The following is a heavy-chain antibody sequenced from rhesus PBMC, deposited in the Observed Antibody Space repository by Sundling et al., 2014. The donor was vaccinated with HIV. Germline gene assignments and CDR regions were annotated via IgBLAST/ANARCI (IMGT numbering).Heavy chain of an antibody. CDR2: IDNGGARA. D-gene: IGHD1-26*01. CDR1: GFMFRAFD. J-gene: IGHJ4*01. Sequence: EVQLVESGGGLVQPGGSLRLSCAASGFMFRAFDMYWVRQAAGKGLEWISSIDNGGARADYADSVKGRFTISRDNSKNTLALEMNSLRTEDTAVYYCIRGGNWSPDFWGQGVLVTVSS. V-gene: IGHV3-103*01. CDR3: IRGGNWSPDF.